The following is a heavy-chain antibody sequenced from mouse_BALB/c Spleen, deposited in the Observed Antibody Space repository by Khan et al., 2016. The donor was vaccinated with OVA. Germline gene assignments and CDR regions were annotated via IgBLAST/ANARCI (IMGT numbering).Heavy chain of an antibody. J-gene: IGHJ2*01. CDR2: INLSTGYT. Sequence: QVQLQQSGAELAKPGASVKMSCKASGYTFINYWILWVKQRPGQGLEWIGYINLSTGYTEYNQNFKDKATLTADKSSSTAYMQLSSLTSEDSAVYYCARRGLRWDFDYWGQGTTLTVSS. D-gene: IGHD1-1*01. CDR3: ARRGLRWDFDY. V-gene: IGHV1-7*01. CDR1: GYTFINYW.